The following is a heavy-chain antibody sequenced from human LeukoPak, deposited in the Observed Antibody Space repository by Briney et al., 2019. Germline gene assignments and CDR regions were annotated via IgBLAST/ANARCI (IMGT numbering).Heavy chain of an antibody. D-gene: IGHD6-19*01. V-gene: IGHV3-48*02. CDR2: ISSSSSI. CDR3: ARHSGWAFDY. Sequence: GGSLRLSCAASGFTFSSYSLNWVRQAPGKGLEWVSYISSSSSIYYADSVKGRFTTSRDNAKNSLYLQMNSLRDDDTAVYYCARHSGWAFDYWGQGTLVTVSS. J-gene: IGHJ4*02. CDR1: GFTFSSYS.